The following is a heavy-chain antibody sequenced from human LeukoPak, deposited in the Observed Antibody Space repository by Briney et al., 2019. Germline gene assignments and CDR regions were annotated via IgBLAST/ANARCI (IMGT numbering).Heavy chain of an antibody. J-gene: IGHJ1*01. CDR2: ISGSGGST. CDR3: AKDEYSDAYKTWYFQH. V-gene: IGHV3-23*01. D-gene: IGHD5-18*01. CDR1: GFTFSRDA. Sequence: GGSLRLSCAASGFTFSRDAMSWVRQAPGKGLEWVSAISGSGGSTYYADTVKGRFTISRDNSKNTLYLQMYSLRAEDTAVYYCAKDEYSDAYKTWYFQHWGQGTLVTVSS.